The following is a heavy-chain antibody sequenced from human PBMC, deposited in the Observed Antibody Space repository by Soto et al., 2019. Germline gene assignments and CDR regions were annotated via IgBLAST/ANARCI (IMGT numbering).Heavy chain of an antibody. V-gene: IGHV1-69*13. CDR1: GGTFSSYA. CDR3: ARSYGSGTYGSLDP. D-gene: IGHD3-10*01. Sequence: ASVKVSCKASGGTFSSYAINWVRQAPGQGLEWVGGIVAIFGTRNYAQQFQDRVTFTADESTTTAYMELNSLRSEDTAVYYCARSYGSGTYGSLDPWGQGTMVTVYS. CDR2: IVAIFGTR. J-gene: IGHJ5*02.